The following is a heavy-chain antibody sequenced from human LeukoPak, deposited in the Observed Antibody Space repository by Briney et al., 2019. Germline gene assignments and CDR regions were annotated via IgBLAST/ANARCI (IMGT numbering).Heavy chain of an antibody. Sequence: GGSLRLSCAASGFTVSSNYMSWVRQARGKGLEWVSVIYSGGSAYYADSVKGRFTISRDNAKNSLYLQMNSLRAEDTVVYYCASLLSGSNQINDYWGQGTLVTVSS. D-gene: IGHD1-26*01. CDR2: IYSGGSA. V-gene: IGHV3-53*01. CDR3: ASLLSGSNQINDY. CDR1: GFTVSSNY. J-gene: IGHJ4*02.